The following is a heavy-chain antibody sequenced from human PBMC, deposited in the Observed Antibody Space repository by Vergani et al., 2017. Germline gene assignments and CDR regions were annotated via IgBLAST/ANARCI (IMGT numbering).Heavy chain of an antibody. V-gene: IGHV5-51*03. Sequence: EVQLVQSGAEVKKPGESLKISCKGSGYSFTSYWIGWVRQMPGKGLEWMGIIYPGDSDTRYSPSVQGQVTISADKCISTAYLQWSSLKASDTAMYYCARGGVGYCSGGSCYYFDYWGQGTLVTVSS. CDR1: GYSFTSYW. J-gene: IGHJ4*02. D-gene: IGHD2-15*01. CDR2: IYPGDSDT. CDR3: ARGGVGYCSGGSCYYFDY.